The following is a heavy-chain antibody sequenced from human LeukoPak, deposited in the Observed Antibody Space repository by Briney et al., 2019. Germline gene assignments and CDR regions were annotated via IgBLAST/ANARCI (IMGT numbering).Heavy chain of an antibody. CDR1: GFTFSSYG. CDR3: AKPLLRFGDPIDY. CDR2: IWYDGSNK. D-gene: IGHD3-10*01. J-gene: IGHJ4*02. V-gene: IGHV3-33*06. Sequence: GGSLRLSCAASGFTFSSYGMHWVRQAPGKGLEWVAVIWYDGSNKYYADSVKGRFTISRDNSKNTLYLQMNSLRAEDTAVYYCAKPLLRFGDPIDYWGQGTLVTVSS.